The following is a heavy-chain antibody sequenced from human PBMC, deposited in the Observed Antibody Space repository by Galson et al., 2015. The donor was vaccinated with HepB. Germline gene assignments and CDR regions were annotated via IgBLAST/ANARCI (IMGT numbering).Heavy chain of an antibody. J-gene: IGHJ2*01. D-gene: IGHD2-21*01. V-gene: IGHV3-21*01. CDR1: GFTFSSYS. CDR3: ARLGGGDIDGSWYFDL. CDR2: ISSSSSYI. Sequence: SLRLSCAASGFTFSSYSMNWVRQAPGKGLEWVSSISSSSSYIYYADSVKGRFTISRDNAKNSLYLQMNSLRAEDTAVYYCARLGGGDIDGSWYFDLWGRGTLVTVSS.